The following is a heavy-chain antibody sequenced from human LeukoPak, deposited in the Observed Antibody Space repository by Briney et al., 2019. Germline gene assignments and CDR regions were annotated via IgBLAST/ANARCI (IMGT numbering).Heavy chain of an antibody. D-gene: IGHD3-22*01. CDR1: GGSISSYY. CDR2: IYYSGST. CDR3: ARQGYYDSSGYFDY. J-gene: IGHJ4*02. Sequence: PSETLSLTCTVSGGSISSYYWSWIRQPPGKGLEWIGYIYYSGSTNYNPSLKSRVTISVDTSKNQFSLKLNSVTAADTAVYYCARQGYYDSSGYFDYWGQGTLVTVSS. V-gene: IGHV4-59*08.